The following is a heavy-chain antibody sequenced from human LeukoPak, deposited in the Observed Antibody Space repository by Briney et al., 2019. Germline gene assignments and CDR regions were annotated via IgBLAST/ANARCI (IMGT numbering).Heavy chain of an antibody. CDR2: INHSGST. V-gene: IGHV4-34*01. CDR1: GGSFSGYY. J-gene: IGHJ4*02. D-gene: IGHD6-19*01. CDR3: AKGYSSGWYYFDY. Sequence: SETLSLTCAVYGGSFSGYYWSWIRQPPGKGLEWIGEINHSGSTNYNPSLKSRVTISVDTSKNQFSLKLSSVTAADTAVYYCAKGYSSGWYYFDYWGQGTLVTVSS.